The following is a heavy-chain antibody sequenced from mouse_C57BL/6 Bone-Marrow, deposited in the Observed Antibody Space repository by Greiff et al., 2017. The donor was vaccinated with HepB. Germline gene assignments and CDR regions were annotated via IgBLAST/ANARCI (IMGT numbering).Heavy chain of an antibody. D-gene: IGHD1-1*01. Sequence: QVQLQQSGAELVRPGASVKLSCKASGYTFTDYYINWVKQRPGQGLEWIARIYPGSGNTYYNEKFKGKATLTAEKSSSTAYMQLSSLTSEDSAVYFCHYGSSLEAMDYWGQGTSVTVSS. CDR3: HYGSSLEAMDY. CDR1: GYTFTDYY. V-gene: IGHV1-76*01. CDR2: IYPGSGNT. J-gene: IGHJ4*01.